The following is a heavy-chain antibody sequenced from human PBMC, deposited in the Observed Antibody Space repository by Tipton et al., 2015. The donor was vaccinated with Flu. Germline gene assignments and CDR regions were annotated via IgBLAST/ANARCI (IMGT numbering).Heavy chain of an antibody. CDR1: GFTFSGFA. CDR2: ISYDGRNE. Sequence: QLVQSVGGVVQPGRSLRLSCAASGFTFSGFAMHWVRQAPGKGLEWVAVISYDGRNEYYAESVKGRFTISRDNSKNTLSLQMNSLRAEDTAVYYCARDTGSYYDSSDFDYWGQGTLVPVSS. V-gene: IGHV3-30*04. D-gene: IGHD3-22*01. J-gene: IGHJ4*02. CDR3: ARDTGSYYDSSDFDY.